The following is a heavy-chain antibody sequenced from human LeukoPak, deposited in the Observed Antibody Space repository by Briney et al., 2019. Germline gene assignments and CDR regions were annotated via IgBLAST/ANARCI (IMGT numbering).Heavy chain of an antibody. CDR3: AREVHYYDSSGYLDY. J-gene: IGHJ4*02. CDR1: GFTVSSNY. Sequence: PGGSLRLSCAASGFTVSSNYMSWVRQAPGKGLEWVSVIYNGGSTYYADSVKGRFTISRDNSRNTLYLQVNSLRAEDTAVYYCAREVHYYDSSGYLDYWGQGTLVTVSS. D-gene: IGHD3-22*01. CDR2: IYNGGST. V-gene: IGHV3-66*01.